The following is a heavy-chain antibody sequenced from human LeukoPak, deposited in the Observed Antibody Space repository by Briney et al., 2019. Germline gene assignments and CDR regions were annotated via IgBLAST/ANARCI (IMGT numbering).Heavy chain of an antibody. CDR1: GGSISSSY. Sequence: SETLSLTCTVSGGSISSSYWSWIRQPPGKGLEWIGYIYYSGSTNYNPSLKSRVTFSVDTSKNHFSLKVTSMTAADTGVYYCARSLPGAIGAADFWGQGTLVTVSA. CDR2: IYYSGST. CDR3: ARSLPGAIGAADF. J-gene: IGHJ4*02. D-gene: IGHD6-13*01. V-gene: IGHV4-59*01.